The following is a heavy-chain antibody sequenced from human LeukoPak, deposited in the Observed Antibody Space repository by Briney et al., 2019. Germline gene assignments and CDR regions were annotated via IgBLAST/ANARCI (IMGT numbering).Heavy chain of an antibody. Sequence: ASVKVSCKASGYTFTSYYMHWVRQAPGQGLEWMGIINPSGGSTSYAQKFQGRVTMTRDTSTSTVYMELSSLRSEDTAVYHCARARHITIFGVAQYYFDYWGQGTLVTVSS. V-gene: IGHV1-46*01. CDR2: INPSGGST. CDR1: GYTFTSYY. CDR3: ARARHITIFGVAQYYFDY. J-gene: IGHJ4*02. D-gene: IGHD3-3*01.